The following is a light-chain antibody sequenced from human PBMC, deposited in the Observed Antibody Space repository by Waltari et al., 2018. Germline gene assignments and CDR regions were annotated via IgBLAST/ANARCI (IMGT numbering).Light chain of an antibody. CDR2: DGS. V-gene: IGKV3-15*01. CDR1: QSVTSY. Sequence: ELVLTQSPGTLSLSPGERVTPSCRASQSVTSYLGWYQKKPGQAPRLLIYDGSSRATGVPARFSGSGSGTEVTLTISSLQSEDLAVYYCQQYGAWPLTFGGGSKVEF. CDR3: QQYGAWPLT. J-gene: IGKJ4*01.